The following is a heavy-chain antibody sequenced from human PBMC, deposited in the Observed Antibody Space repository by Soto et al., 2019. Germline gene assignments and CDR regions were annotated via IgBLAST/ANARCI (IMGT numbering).Heavy chain of an antibody. Sequence: QVHLVQSGAEVKKPGASVKVSCKASGYTFTSYGSTWVRQAPGQGLEWMGWISAHNGNTDYAQKLQGRVIVTRDTSTSTAYMELRSLRSDDTAVYYCARGRYGDYWGQGALTTVSS. V-gene: IGHV1-18*01. CDR2: ISAHNGNT. J-gene: IGHJ4*02. CDR3: ARGRYGDY. CDR1: GYTFTSYG. D-gene: IGHD1-1*01.